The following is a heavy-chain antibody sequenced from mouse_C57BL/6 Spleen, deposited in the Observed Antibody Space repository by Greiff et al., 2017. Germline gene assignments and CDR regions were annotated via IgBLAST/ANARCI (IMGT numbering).Heavy chain of an antibody. V-gene: IGHV1-72*01. D-gene: IGHD1-1*01. CDR1: GYTFTSYW. CDR3: ARSGTGVDWYFGV. CDR2: FDPNSGGT. J-gene: IGHJ1*03. Sequence: VKLQQPGAELVKPGASVKLSCKASGYTFTSYWMHWVKQRPGRGLEWIGRFDPNSGGTKYNEKFKSKATLTVDKPSSTAYMQLSSLTSEDSAVYYWARSGTGVDWYFGVWGTGTTVTVSS.